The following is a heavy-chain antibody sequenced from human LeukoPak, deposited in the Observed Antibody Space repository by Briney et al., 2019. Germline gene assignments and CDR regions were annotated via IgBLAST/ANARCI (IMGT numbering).Heavy chain of an antibody. V-gene: IGHV3-30*18. D-gene: IGHD2-15*01. CDR2: ISYDGSNK. Sequence: GGPLRLSCAASGFTFSSYGMHWVRQAPGKGLEWVAVISYDGSNKYYADSVKGRFTISRDNSKNTLYLQMNSLRAEDTAVYYCAKVFRGVVAATPPPVDYWGQGTLVTVSS. CDR1: GFTFSSYG. J-gene: IGHJ4*02. CDR3: AKVFRGVVAATPPPVDY.